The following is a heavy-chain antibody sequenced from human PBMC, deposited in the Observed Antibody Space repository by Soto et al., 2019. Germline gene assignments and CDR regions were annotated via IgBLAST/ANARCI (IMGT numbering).Heavy chain of an antibody. CDR1: SASIITEQR. CDR2: IHHSGST. V-gene: IGHV4-4*02. CDR3: ARSFGGSAIDH. J-gene: IGHJ4*02. D-gene: IGHD6-25*01. Sequence: QMQLQESGPGLVRPSETLSLTCAVSSASIITEQRWTWVRQPPGKGLEWIGEIHHSGSTNTNPSPRSQVTIPVDQTKHPFSLHRNSLTAAHTALYHCARSFGGSAIDHWGQGTLVIVSS.